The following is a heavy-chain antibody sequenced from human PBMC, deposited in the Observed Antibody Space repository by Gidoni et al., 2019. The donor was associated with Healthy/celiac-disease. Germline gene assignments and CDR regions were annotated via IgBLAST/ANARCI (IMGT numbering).Heavy chain of an antibody. D-gene: IGHD3-10*01. Sequence: QLQLQESGPGLVKPSETLSLTCTVSGGSLSSSSYYWGWIRQPPGKGLEWIGSIYYSGSTYYHPSLKSRVTISVDTSKNQFSLKLSSVTAADTAVYYCARHGYGSGSYHLFDPWGQGTLVTVSS. V-gene: IGHV4-39*01. CDR1: GGSLSSSSYY. J-gene: IGHJ5*02. CDR3: ARHGYGSGSYHLFDP. CDR2: IYYSGST.